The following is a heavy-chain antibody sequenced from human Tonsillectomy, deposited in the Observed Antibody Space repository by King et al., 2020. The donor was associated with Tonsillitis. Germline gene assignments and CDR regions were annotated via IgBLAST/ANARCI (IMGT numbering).Heavy chain of an antibody. Sequence: VTLKESGPVLVKPTETLTLTCTVSGFSLSNARMGVSWIRQPPGKALEWLAHIFSNDEKSYSTSLKSRLTISKDTSKSQVVLTMTNMDPVDTATYYCARIRRHYASSGYYYPNLDLDYWGQGTLVTVSS. CDR3: ARIRRHYASSGYYYPNLDLDY. J-gene: IGHJ4*02. CDR2: IFSNDEK. V-gene: IGHV2-26*01. CDR1: GFSLSNARMG. D-gene: IGHD3-22*01.